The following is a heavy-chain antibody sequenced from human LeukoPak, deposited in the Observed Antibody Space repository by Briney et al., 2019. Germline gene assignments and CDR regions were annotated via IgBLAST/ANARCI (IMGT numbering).Heavy chain of an antibody. CDR1: GGTFSSYA. CDR2: IIPIFGTA. V-gene: IGHV1-69*13. J-gene: IGHJ1*01. D-gene: IGHD3-22*01. Sequence: ASVKVSCKASGGTFSSYAISWVRQAPGQGLEWMGGIIPIFGTANYAQKFQGRVTITADESTSTAYMELSSLRSEDTAVYYCARHYYDSSGYYYDLEYFQHWGQGTLVTVSS. CDR3: ARHYYDSSGYYYDLEYFQH.